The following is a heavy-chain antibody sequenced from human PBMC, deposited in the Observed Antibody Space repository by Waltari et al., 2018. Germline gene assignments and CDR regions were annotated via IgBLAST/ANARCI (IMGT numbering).Heavy chain of an antibody. V-gene: IGHV2-70*15. CDR3: ARIRGGSYYFDY. CDR1: GFSLSTSGMC. Sequence: QVTLRESGPALVKPTQTLTLTCTFSGFSLSTSGMCVSWIRQPPGKALEWLARIDWDDDKYYSTSLKTRLTISKETSKNHVVLTMTNMDPVDTATYYCARIRGGSYYFDYWGQGTLVTVSS. D-gene: IGHD1-26*01. CDR2: IDWDDDK. J-gene: IGHJ4*02.